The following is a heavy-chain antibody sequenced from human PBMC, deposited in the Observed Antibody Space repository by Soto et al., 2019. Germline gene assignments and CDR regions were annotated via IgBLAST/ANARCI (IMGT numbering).Heavy chain of an antibody. CDR3: ARKTGIGDWFDP. CDR2: INPNSGGT. CDR1: GYTFTGYY. Sequence: GASLKVSCKASGYTFTGYYMHWVRQAPGQGLEWMGWINPNSGGTNYAQKFQGRVTMTRDTSISTAYMELSRLGSDDTAVYYCARKTGIGDWFDPWGQGTLVTVSS. V-gene: IGHV1-2*02. D-gene: IGHD7-27*01. J-gene: IGHJ5*02.